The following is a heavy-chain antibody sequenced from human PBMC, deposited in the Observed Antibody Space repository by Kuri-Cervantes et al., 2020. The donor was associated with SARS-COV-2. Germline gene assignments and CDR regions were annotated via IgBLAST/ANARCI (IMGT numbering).Heavy chain of an antibody. D-gene: IGHD2-2*01. CDR2: ISSSSSTI. J-gene: IGHJ6*03. V-gene: IGHV3-48*01. Sequence: GESLKISCAASGFTFSSFSLHWVRQAPGKGLEWVSYISSSSSTIYYADSVKGRFTISRDNAKNSLYLQMNSLRAEDTAVYYCAREGLGSTYYMDVWGKGTTVTVSS. CDR1: GFTFSSFS. CDR3: AREGLGSTYYMDV.